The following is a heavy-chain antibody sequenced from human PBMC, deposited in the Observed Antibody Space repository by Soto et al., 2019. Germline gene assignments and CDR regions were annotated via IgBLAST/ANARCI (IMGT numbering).Heavy chain of an antibody. CDR2: LNCNSGGT. CDR1: GYTFTDYY. D-gene: IGHD3-16*02. Sequence: QVQLVQSGAEVKKPGASVKVSCKASGYTFTDYYMHWVLQAPGQGLEWMGWLNCNSGGTSYAQTFQGYVTMTRDTSITTAYMELNRLKSDDSAVYYCARVHRRHHHYAMDVWGQGTTVIVSS. J-gene: IGHJ6*02. CDR3: ARVHRRHHHYAMDV. V-gene: IGHV1-2*04.